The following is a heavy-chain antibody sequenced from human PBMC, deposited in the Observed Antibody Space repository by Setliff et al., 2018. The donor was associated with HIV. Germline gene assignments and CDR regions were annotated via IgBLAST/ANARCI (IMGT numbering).Heavy chain of an antibody. CDR3: ARIPYSDSFFDS. D-gene: IGHD4-17*01. J-gene: IGHJ4*02. CDR2: IKQDGSGK. CDR1: GLSFSRYW. V-gene: IGHV3-7*03. Sequence: GSLRLSCVASGLSFSRYWMSWVRQAPGKGLEWVANIKQDGSGKYYVDSVKGRFIISRDNAKNSVYLQMNSLRAEDTAVYYCARIPYSDSFFDSWGQGTLVTVS.